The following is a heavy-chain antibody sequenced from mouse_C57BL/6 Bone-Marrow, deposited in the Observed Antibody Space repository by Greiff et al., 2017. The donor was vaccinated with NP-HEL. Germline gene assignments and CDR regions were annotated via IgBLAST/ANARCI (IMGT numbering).Heavy chain of an antibody. V-gene: IGHV1-81*01. Sequence: QVQLQQSGAELARPGASVKLSCKASGYTFTSYGISWVKQRTGQGLEWIGEIYPRSGNTYYNEKFKGKATLTADKSSSTAYMELSSLTSEDSAVYFCARSGYYGFAYWGQGTLVTVSA. CDR2: IYPRSGNT. CDR1: GYTFTSYG. CDR3: ARSGYYGFAY. D-gene: IGHD1-1*01. J-gene: IGHJ3*01.